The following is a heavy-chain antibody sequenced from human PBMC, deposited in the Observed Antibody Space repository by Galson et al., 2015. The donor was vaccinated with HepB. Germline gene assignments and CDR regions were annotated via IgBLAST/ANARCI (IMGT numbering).Heavy chain of an antibody. V-gene: IGHV3-15*01. CDR3: TGRGTADY. Sequence: SLRLSCAASGFTFSNVRMTWVRQAPGKGLEWVGRIKSKIDGGTTDYGAPVKGRFTISRDDSKRTVYLQVNSLKTEDTAVYYCTGRGTADYWGQGLLVTVSS. J-gene: IGHJ4*02. CDR1: GFTFSNVR. CDR2: IKSKIDGGTT. D-gene: IGHD2-21*02.